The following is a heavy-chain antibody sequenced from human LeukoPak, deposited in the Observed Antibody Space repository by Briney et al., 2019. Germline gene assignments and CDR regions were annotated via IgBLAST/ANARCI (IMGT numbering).Heavy chain of an antibody. CDR1: GFTFSSYA. CDR2: ISYDGSNK. V-gene: IGHV3-30*04. CDR3: ASHDYGDYNDAFDI. D-gene: IGHD4-17*01. J-gene: IGHJ3*02. Sequence: GGSLRLSCAASGFTFSSYAMHWVRQAPGKGLEWVAVISYDGSNKYYADSVKGRFTISRDNSKNTLYLQMNSLRAEDTAVYYCASHDYGDYNDAFDIWGQGAMVTVSS.